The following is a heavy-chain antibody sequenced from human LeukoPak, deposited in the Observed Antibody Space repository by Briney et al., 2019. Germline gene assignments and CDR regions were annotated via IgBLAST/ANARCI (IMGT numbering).Heavy chain of an antibody. D-gene: IGHD1-26*01. CDR2: IFQDGNDK. V-gene: IGHV3-7*01. CDR1: GLTCRTYC. J-gene: IGHJ4*02. CDR3: ASRIVGTPDYFDY. Sequence: GGSLRLSCAASGLTCRTYCMSWVRQAPGKGLEWVANIFQDGNDKYYVDSVKGRFTISRDNAKNSLYLQLNSLRVEDTAGYYCASRIVGTPDYFDYWGQGTLVTVSS.